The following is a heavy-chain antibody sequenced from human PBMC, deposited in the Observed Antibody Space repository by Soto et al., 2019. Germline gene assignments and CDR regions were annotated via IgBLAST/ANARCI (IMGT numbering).Heavy chain of an antibody. CDR1: GYTFTGYY. CDR2: INPNSGGT. Sequence: ASVKVSCKASGYTFTGYYMHWVRQAPGQGLEWMGWINPNSGGTNYAQKFQGWVTMTRDTSISTAYMELSRLRSDDTAVYYCATRFSGSPLVDGGPSSRLYGMDVWGQGTTVTVSS. D-gene: IGHD6-6*01. J-gene: IGHJ6*02. V-gene: IGHV1-2*04. CDR3: ATRFSGSPLVDGGPSSRLYGMDV.